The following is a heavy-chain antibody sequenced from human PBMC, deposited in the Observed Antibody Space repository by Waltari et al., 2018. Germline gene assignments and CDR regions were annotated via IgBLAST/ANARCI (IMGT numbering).Heavy chain of an antibody. J-gene: IGHJ4*02. Sequence: QVQLVQSGAEVKKPGSSVKVSCKASGGTFSSYAISWVRQAPGQGLEWMGRIIPIFGTANYAQKFQGRVTITAGKSTSTAYMELSSLRSEDTAVYYCARDGGSYGDLYYFDYWGQGTLVTVSS. V-gene: IGHV1-69*08. CDR1: GGTFSSYA. CDR3: ARDGGSYGDLYYFDY. CDR2: IIPIFGTA. D-gene: IGHD4-17*01.